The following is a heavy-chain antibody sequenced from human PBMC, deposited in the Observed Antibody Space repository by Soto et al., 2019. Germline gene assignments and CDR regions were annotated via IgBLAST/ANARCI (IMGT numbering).Heavy chain of an antibody. CDR3: ARLEVGLWYFDL. J-gene: IGHJ2*01. Sequence: LQESGPGLVKPSETLSLTCLVSGVSIKSYYWSWIRQSPGEGLEWIGYMYDRGSTNYNPPRTSRVSLSIDTSKSHFSLSLASVTAADSAVYYCARLEVGLWYFDLWGPGTLVTVSS. V-gene: IGHV4-59*08. D-gene: IGHD1-26*01. CDR2: MYDRGST. CDR1: GVSIKSYY.